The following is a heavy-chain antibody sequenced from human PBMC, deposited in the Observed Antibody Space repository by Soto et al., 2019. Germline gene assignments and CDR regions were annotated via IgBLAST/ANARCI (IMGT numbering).Heavy chain of an antibody. CDR2: IYYSGSP. J-gene: IGHJ3*02. D-gene: IGHD3-16*01. CDR3: ARVWGYAFDI. Sequence: SETLSLTCTVSGGSISSYYWSWIRQPPGKGLEWIGYIYYSGSPNYNPSLKSRVTISVDTSKNQFSLKLSSVTAADTAVYYCARVWGYAFDIWGQGTMVTVSS. V-gene: IGHV4-59*01. CDR1: GGSISSYY.